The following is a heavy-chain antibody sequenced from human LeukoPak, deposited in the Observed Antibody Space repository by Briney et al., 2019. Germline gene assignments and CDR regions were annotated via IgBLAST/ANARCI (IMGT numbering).Heavy chain of an antibody. Sequence: GETLRLSCAASGFTFSSHGMNWVRQAPGKGLEWVSGISGSGGNTYYADSVKGRFTISRDNAKKSLYLQMNSLRAEDTAVYYCARGKYDSSGYPLLGFDYWGQGTLVTVSS. V-gene: IGHV3-21*01. CDR1: GFTFSSHG. CDR2: ISGSGGNT. J-gene: IGHJ4*02. CDR3: ARGKYDSSGYPLLGFDY. D-gene: IGHD3-22*01.